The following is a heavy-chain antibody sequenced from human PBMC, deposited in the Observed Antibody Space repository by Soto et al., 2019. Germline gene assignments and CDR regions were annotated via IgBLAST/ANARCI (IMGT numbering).Heavy chain of an antibody. Sequence: SETLSLTCAVSGCSISSGGYYWSWIRQHPGKGLEWIGFIYYSGYTYYNPSLKSRVSISVDTSKNQFSLKLSSVTAADTAVYYCARVLGYCTGGNCYPDYWGQGTLVTVSS. D-gene: IGHD2-15*01. CDR2: IYYSGYT. J-gene: IGHJ4*02. CDR1: GCSISSGGYY. V-gene: IGHV4-31*11. CDR3: ARVLGYCTGGNCYPDY.